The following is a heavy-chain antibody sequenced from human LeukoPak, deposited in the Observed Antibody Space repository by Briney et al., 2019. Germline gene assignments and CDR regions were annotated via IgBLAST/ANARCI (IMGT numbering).Heavy chain of an antibody. CDR1: GFTFSSSV. Sequence: GASVKASCKASGFTFSSSVMQWVRQARGQRLEWIGWVVVGSGNTNYAQKFQERVTITRDMSTSTAYMELSSLRSEDTAVYYCAADIVGATGYYFDYWGQGTLVTVSS. D-gene: IGHD1-26*01. CDR2: VVVGSGNT. CDR3: AADIVGATGYYFDY. V-gene: IGHV1-58*02. J-gene: IGHJ4*02.